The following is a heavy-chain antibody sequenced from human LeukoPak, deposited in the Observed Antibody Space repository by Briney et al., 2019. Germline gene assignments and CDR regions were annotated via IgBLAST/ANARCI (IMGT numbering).Heavy chain of an antibody. CDR3: ARRQAGGWSSDAFDI. J-gene: IGHJ3*02. CDR2: INPNSGGT. V-gene: IGHV1-2*02. CDR1: GYTFTGYY. D-gene: IGHD6-19*01. Sequence: ASVKVSCKASGYTFTGYYMHWVRQAPGQGLEWMGWINPNSGGTNYAQKFQGRVTMTRDTSISTAYMELSSLRSDDTAVYYCARRQAGGWSSDAFDIWGQGTMVTVSS.